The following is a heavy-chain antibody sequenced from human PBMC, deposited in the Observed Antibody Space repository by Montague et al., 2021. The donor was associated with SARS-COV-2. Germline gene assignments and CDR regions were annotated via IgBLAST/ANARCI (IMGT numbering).Heavy chain of an antibody. V-gene: IGHV6-1*01. CDR2: TYYRSKWYN. CDR3: ARLRDGVVPSPILGVGPYYSYYYMDV. J-gene: IGHJ6*03. Sequence: CAISGDSVSSNSAAWNWIRQSPSRGREWLGRTYYRSKWYNDYAVXVKSRITINPDTSKNQFPLKLTSVAAADTAVYYCARLRDGVVPSPILGVGPYYSYYYMDVWGRGTTVTVSS. CDR1: GDSVSSNSAA. D-gene: IGHD3-10*01.